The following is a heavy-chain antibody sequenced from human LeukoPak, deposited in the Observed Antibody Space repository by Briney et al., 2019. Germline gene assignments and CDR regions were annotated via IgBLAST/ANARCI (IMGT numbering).Heavy chain of an antibody. CDR1: GFSFSNYA. V-gene: IGHV3-23*01. Sequence: GGSMRLSCAASGFSFSNYAIYWVRQAPGEGLEWVSVISGGGDTTYADSVKGRFTISRDNSRNTVYLQMDNLRAEGMAVYYCVRSTGYFYYGMDVWGQGTTVTVS. CDR2: ISGGGDT. D-gene: IGHD3-9*01. J-gene: IGHJ6*02. CDR3: VRSTGYFYYGMDV.